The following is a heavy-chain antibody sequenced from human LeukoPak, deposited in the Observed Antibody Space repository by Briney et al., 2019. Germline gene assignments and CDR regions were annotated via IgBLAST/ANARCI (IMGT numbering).Heavy chain of an antibody. V-gene: IGHV3-48*02. J-gene: IGHJ4*02. CDR3: AKDGYCSSTSCLKPSYYFDY. CDR2: ISSSGDTI. CDR1: GVTLSRHG. Sequence: GGPLRLSCVASGVTLSRHGMSWVRQAPGKGLESVSYISSSGDTIYYADSVRGRFTISRDNARNSLFLQLNSLRDEDTAVYYCAKDGYCSSTSCLKPSYYFDYWGQGTLVTVSS. D-gene: IGHD2-2*03.